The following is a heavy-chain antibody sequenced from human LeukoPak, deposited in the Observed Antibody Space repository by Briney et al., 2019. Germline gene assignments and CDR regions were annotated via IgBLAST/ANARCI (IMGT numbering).Heavy chain of an antibody. CDR3: ARETFWSGYARPDY. D-gene: IGHD3-3*01. Sequence: SETLSLTCTVSGGSLSSYYWSWIRQPPGKGLEWIGYIYYSGSTNYNPSLKSRVTISVDTSKNQFSLKLSSVPAADTAVYYCARETFWSGYARPDYWGQGTLVTVSS. J-gene: IGHJ4*02. CDR1: GGSLSSYY. CDR2: IYYSGST. V-gene: IGHV4-59*01.